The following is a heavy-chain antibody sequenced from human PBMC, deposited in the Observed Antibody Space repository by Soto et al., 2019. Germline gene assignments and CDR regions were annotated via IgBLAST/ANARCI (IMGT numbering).Heavy chain of an antibody. CDR1: GGTFSSYT. J-gene: IGHJ4*02. CDR3: ARDGSGLMLVY. V-gene: IGHV1-69*04. D-gene: IGHD3-10*01. CDR2: IIPILGIA. Sequence: SVKVSCKASGGTFSSYTISWVRQAPGQGLEWMGRIIPILGIANYAQKFQGRVTITADKSTNTAYMELSSLRSEDTAVYYCARDGSGLMLVYLGQGTLVTVSS.